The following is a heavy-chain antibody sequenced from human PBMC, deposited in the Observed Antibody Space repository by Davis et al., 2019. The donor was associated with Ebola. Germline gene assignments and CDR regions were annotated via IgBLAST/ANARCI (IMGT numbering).Heavy chain of an antibody. CDR1: GFTFSSYA. CDR3: ARDQDIVVVVAADPGANFDY. J-gene: IGHJ4*02. CDR2: ISGGGGST. D-gene: IGHD2-15*01. V-gene: IGHV3-23*01. Sequence: GESLKISCAASGFTFSSYAMHWVRQAPGKGLEWVSAISGGGGSTYYADSVKGRFTISRDNSKDTLYLQMNSLRAEDTAVYYCARDQDIVVVVAADPGANFDYWGQGTLVTVSS.